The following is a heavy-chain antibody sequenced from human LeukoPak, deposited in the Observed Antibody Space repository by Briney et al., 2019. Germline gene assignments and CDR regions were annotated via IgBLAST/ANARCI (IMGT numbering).Heavy chain of an antibody. Sequence: PSETLSLTCTVSGDSISSYDWSWIRQPPGKGLEWIGYIYYTGSTNYNPSLKSRVTISVDTSKNQFSLKLSSVTAADTAVYYCARQEAVGATQYFQHWGQGTLVTVSS. CDR3: ARQEAVGATQYFQH. CDR2: IYYTGST. D-gene: IGHD1-26*01. J-gene: IGHJ1*01. V-gene: IGHV4-59*08. CDR1: GDSISSYD.